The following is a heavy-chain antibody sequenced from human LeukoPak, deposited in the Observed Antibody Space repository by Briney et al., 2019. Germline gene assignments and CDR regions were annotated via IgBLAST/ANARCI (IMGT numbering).Heavy chain of an antibody. Sequence: GGSLRLSCAASGFTFSNYGMHWVRQAPGKGLEWVALIRFDGGNKWYADSAKGRFTISRDNSKNTLYLQMNSLRAEDTAVYYCAKGGVYYYGSGSSPVDWGQGTLVTVSS. J-gene: IGHJ4*02. CDR1: GFTFSNYG. CDR3: AKGGVYYYGSGSSPVD. CDR2: IRFDGGNK. D-gene: IGHD3-10*01. V-gene: IGHV3-30*02.